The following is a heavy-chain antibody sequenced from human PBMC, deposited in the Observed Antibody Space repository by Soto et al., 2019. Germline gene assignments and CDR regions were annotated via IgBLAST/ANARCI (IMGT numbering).Heavy chain of an antibody. J-gene: IGHJ6*01. Sequence: QVQLVHSGAEVKKPGSSVKVSCKASVGTFSSSAISWVRQDPGHGLEWMGGISPIFGTANYAQKFQGRDTITADEPTSTAYMELSSLRSEDTAVYYGARDAPYCTNGVFSSLDYYGMDVLGQGTTVTVSS. V-gene: IGHV1-69*01. CDR3: ARDAPYCTNGVFSSLDYYGMDV. D-gene: IGHD2-8*01. CDR2: ISPIFGTA. CDR1: VGTFSSSA.